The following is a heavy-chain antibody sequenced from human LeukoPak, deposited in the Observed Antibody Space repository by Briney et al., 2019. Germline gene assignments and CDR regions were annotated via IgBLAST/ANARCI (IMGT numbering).Heavy chain of an antibody. D-gene: IGHD2-15*01. J-gene: IGHJ4*02. CDR2: ISAYNGNT. V-gene: IGHV1-18*01. Sequence: ASVKVSCKASGYTFTSYGISWVRQAPGQGLEWMGWISAYNGNTNYAQKLQGRVTMTTDTSTSTAYMELRSLRSDDTAVYYCAKDPYVIVVVVALTFDYWGQGTLVTVSS. CDR3: AKDPYVIVVVVALTFDY. CDR1: GYTFTSYG.